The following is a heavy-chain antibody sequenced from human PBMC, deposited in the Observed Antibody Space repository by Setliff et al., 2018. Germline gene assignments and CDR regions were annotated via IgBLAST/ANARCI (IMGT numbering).Heavy chain of an antibody. D-gene: IGHD5-18*01. J-gene: IGHJ6*02. CDR2: MNPSGST. V-gene: IGHV4-34*01. CDR1: GASFSGNY. Sequence: PSETLSLTCAVYGASFSGNYWSWIRQPPGKGLEWIGEMNPSGSTNYDPSLKSRVTISVDPSKNQVSLKLSSATAADTAVYYCARDRTAYNYGMDVWGQGTTVTVSS. CDR3: ARDRTAYNYGMDV.